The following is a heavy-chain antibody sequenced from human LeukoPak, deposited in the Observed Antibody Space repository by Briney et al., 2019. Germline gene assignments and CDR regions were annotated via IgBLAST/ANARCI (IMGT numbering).Heavy chain of an antibody. J-gene: IGHJ3*02. CDR1: GYTLTQLS. CDR2: FDPDDGET. Sequence: ASVKVSCKVSGYTLTQLSMHWVRQAPGKGLEWMGGFDPDDGETIYAQKFQGRVTMTEDTSTDTAYMELSSLRSEDTAVYYCATMPAYCGGDCYGFAFDIWGQGTMVTVSS. CDR3: ATMPAYCGGDCYGFAFDI. D-gene: IGHD2-21*02. V-gene: IGHV1-24*01.